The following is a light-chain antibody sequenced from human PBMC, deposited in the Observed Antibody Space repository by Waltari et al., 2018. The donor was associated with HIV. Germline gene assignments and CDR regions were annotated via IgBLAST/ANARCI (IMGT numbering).Light chain of an antibody. CDR2: EVS. V-gene: IGLV2-14*01. J-gene: IGLJ3*02. CDR1: SSDVGRYSY. Sequence: QSALTQPASVSGSPGQSITISCTGRSSDVGRYSYVSWYQQHPGKAPKLMIYEVSNRPAGVSHRFSGSKSGNTASLTISGLQPEDEADYYCNSYTSISTWVFGGGTKLTVL. CDR3: NSYTSISTWV.